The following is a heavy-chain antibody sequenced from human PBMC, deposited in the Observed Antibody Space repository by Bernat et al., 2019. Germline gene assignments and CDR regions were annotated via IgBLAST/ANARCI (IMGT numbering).Heavy chain of an antibody. CDR2: IKQDGSEK. J-gene: IGHJ5*02. Sequence: EVQLVESGGGLVQPGGSLRLSCAASGFTFSSYWMTWVRQAPGKGLEWVANIKQDGSEKYYVDSLKGRFTISRDNAKNSLYLQMNSLRAEDTAVYYCAGDCSSTSGRRGGFDPWGQGTLVTVSS. V-gene: IGHV3-7*03. CDR3: AGDCSSTSGRRGGFDP. CDR1: GFTFSSYW. D-gene: IGHD2-2*01.